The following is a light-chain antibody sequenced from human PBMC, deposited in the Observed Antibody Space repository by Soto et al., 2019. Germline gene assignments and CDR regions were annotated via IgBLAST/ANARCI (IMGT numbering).Light chain of an antibody. CDR3: QQRSNSIT. CDR1: QTIGRNY. Sequence: EIVLTQSPGTLSLSPGETATLSCRASQTIGRNYLAWYQQKRGQAPRLLIFGTSTRATGIPARFSGSGSGTDFTLTISSLEPEDFAVYYCQQRSNSITFGQGTRLEIK. J-gene: IGKJ5*01. V-gene: IGKV3D-20*02. CDR2: GTS.